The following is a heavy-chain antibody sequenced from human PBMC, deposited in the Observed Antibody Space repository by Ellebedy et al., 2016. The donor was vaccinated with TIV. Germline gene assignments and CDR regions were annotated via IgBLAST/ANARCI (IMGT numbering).Heavy chain of an antibody. CDR3: AREDSTNYGSGYDF. CDR2: ISPNNGGI. J-gene: IGHJ4*02. Sequence: AASVKVSCKASGYSFTGYYMHWVRQAPGQGLEWMGWISPNNGGISYAQKFQGRVTMTRDTSISTAYMELSRLRSDDTAVYYCAREDSTNYGSGYDFWGQGPLVTVSS. V-gene: IGHV1-2*02. D-gene: IGHD3-10*01. CDR1: GYSFTGYY.